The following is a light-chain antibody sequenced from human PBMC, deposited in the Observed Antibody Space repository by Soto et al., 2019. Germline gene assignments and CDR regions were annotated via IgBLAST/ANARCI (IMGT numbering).Light chain of an antibody. CDR1: ETVAKS. J-gene: IGKJ1*01. CDR3: HQSYRMPRT. V-gene: IGKV1-39*01. Sequence: DTQMTQSPSSLSASIGDRVTITCRASETVAKSLNWYRQTPGKAPELLIYATSHLLSGVPSRFSGGGSGTDFTLTNNTLQAEAFATYYCHQSYRMPRTFGQGTRVEVK. CDR2: ATS.